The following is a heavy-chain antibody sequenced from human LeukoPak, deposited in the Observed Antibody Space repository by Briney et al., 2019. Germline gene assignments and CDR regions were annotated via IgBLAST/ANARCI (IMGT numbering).Heavy chain of an antibody. CDR2: INTGNGNT. V-gene: IGHV1-3*04. D-gene: IGHD5-12*01. J-gene: IGHJ5*02. Sequence: GASVKVSCKASGYTFTSYGISWVRQAPGQGLEWMGWINTGNGNTKYSQKFQGRVTTTRDTSASTAYMELSSLRSEDTAVYYCARDEAWLLSWGQGTLVTVSS. CDR3: ARDEAWLLS. CDR1: GYTFTSYG.